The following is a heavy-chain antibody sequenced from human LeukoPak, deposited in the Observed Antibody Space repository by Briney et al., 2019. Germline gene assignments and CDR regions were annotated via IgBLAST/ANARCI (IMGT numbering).Heavy chain of an antibody. CDR3: ARRTTYFDY. V-gene: IGHV4-39*01. CDR2: IYYRGST. CDR1: GGSISSGNSY. J-gene: IGHJ4*02. D-gene: IGHD1-1*01. Sequence: SETLSLTCTVSGGSISSGNSYWGWIRQPPGKGLEWIGSIYYRGSTYFNPSLKSRVTISVDTSKSKFSLKLSSVTATDTAVYYCARRTTYFDYWGQGTLVTVSS.